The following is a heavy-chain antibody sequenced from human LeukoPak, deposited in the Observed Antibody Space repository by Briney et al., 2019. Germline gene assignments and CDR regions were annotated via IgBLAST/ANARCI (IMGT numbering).Heavy chain of an antibody. Sequence: PGGTLRLSCGTSGFTFSDSWKSWFRQAPGQGQEGVASIKDDGSDKYYFDSVRGRFTISRDNAEDSLYLQLDDVRAEDTAVFYCARHLLRGQNFDYWGQGTLVTVSS. J-gene: IGHJ4*02. CDR1: GFTFSDSW. CDR2: IKDDGSDK. CDR3: ARHLLRGQNFDY. V-gene: IGHV3-7*01.